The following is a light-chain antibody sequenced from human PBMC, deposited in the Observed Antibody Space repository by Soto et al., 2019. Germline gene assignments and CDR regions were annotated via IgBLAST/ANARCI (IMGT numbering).Light chain of an antibody. CDR3: QQDNNWPRT. V-gene: IGKV3-15*01. J-gene: IGKJ1*01. Sequence: EIVMTQSPATLSVSPGERATLSCRASQSVRSNLAWYQQKPGQAPRLLIYGASTRATGIPARFCGSGSGTEFTLTISSLQSEDFAVYYCQQDNNWPRTFGQGTKVEIK. CDR1: QSVRSN. CDR2: GAS.